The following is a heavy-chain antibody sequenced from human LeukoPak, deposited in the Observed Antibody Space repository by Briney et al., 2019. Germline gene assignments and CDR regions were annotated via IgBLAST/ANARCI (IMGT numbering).Heavy chain of an antibody. Sequence: SETLSLTCTVSGGSISSYYWSWIRQPPGKGLEWIGNIYYSGSTNYNPSLKSRVTISVDTSKNQFSLKLSSVTAADTAVYYCARGSALMATFDYWGQGTLVTVSS. V-gene: IGHV4-59*01. CDR2: IYYSGST. D-gene: IGHD5-24*01. CDR3: ARGSALMATFDY. J-gene: IGHJ4*02. CDR1: GGSISSYY.